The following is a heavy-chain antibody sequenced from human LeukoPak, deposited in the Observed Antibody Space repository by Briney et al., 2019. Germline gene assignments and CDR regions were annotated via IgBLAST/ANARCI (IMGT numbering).Heavy chain of an antibody. CDR2: IHKAGSES. CDR1: GFTFSNYW. CDR3: ARVGAWELQRVFEY. J-gene: IGHJ4*02. Sequence: PGGSLRLSCAASGFTFSNYWMTWVRQLPGKGLEWVANIHKAGSESYYVDSVKGRFAISRDNAKNSLYLQLSSLRVEDTAVYYCARVGAWELQRVFEYWGQGTLVTVSS. D-gene: IGHD1-26*01. V-gene: IGHV3-7*01.